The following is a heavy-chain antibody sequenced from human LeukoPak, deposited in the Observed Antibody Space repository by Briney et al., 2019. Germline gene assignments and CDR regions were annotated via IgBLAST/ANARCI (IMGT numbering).Heavy chain of an antibody. J-gene: IGHJ4*02. V-gene: IGHV3-66*01. Sequence: GGSLRFSCAASGFTFTNNYMTWVRQAPGKGLEWVSVIYSGGNTYYADSVKGRFTISRDNSKNTLYLQMNSLRAEDTAVYYCASANSGHWGQGTLVTVSS. CDR1: GFTFTNNY. CDR3: ASANSGH. CDR2: IYSGGNT. D-gene: IGHD1-26*01.